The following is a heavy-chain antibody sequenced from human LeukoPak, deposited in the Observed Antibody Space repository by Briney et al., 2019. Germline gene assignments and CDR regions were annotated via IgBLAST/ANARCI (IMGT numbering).Heavy chain of an antibody. V-gene: IGHV3-30*18. CDR3: AKDQGYYDSSGCSN. CDR2: ISYDGSNK. CDR1: GFTFSSYG. D-gene: IGHD3-22*01. J-gene: IGHJ4*02. Sequence: QPGGSLRLSCAASGFTFSSYGMHWVRQAPGKGLEWVAVISYDGSNKYYADSVKGRFTISRDNSKNTLYLQMNSLRAEDTAVYYCAKDQGYYDSSGCSNWGQGTLVTVSS.